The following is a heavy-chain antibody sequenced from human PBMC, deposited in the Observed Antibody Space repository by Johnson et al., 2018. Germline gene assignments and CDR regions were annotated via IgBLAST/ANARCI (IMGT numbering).Heavy chain of an antibody. V-gene: IGHV3-30*18. Sequence: VQLVESGGGVVQPGRSLRLSCAASGFTFSTYDMHWVRQAPGKGLEWVALISDDGTNKYYGDFLKGRFTISRDNSRNSLYLQMAYLRAEDTAVYYCAKGNSKPTVSKTYYYGLDVWGQGTTVTVSS. D-gene: IGHD4-11*01. CDR3: AKGNSKPTVSKTYYYGLDV. CDR1: GFTFSTYD. J-gene: IGHJ6*02. CDR2: ISDDGTNK.